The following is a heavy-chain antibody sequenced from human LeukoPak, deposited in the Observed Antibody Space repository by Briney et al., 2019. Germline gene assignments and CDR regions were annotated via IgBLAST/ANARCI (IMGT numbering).Heavy chain of an antibody. Sequence: PGGSLRLSCAASGFTFSSYAMSWVRQAPGKGLEWVSAISGSGGSTYYADSVKGRFTISRDNSKNTLYLQMNSLRAEDTAVYYCPEMEVLLTYYYGSGSSPGVDYWGQGTLVTVSS. CDR2: ISGSGGST. J-gene: IGHJ4*02. CDR1: GFTFSSYA. D-gene: IGHD3-10*01. CDR3: PEMEVLLTYYYGSGSSPGVDY. V-gene: IGHV3-23*01.